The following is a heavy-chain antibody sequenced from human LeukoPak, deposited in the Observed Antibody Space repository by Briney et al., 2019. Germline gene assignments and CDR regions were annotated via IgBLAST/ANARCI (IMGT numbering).Heavy chain of an antibody. CDR3: VRYDFWSGAKGGEY. V-gene: IGHV3-53*01. CDR1: GFIVNTNY. J-gene: IGHJ4*02. CDR2: IYADGNT. D-gene: IGHD3-3*01. Sequence: GGSLRPSCAASGFIVNTNYMTWVRQAPGRGLEWVSFIYADGNTYYADSVKGRFTISRDISKNAVYLQMNSLRAEDTALYYCVRYDFWSGAKGGEYWGQGTQVTVSS.